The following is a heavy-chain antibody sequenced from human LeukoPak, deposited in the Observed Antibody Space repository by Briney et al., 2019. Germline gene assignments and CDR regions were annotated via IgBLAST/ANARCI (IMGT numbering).Heavy chain of an antibody. V-gene: IGHV1-18*01. CDR2: ISAYNGNT. J-gene: IGHJ4*02. Sequence: ASVKVSCEASGYTFTSYGISWVRQAPGQGLEWMGWISAYNGNTNYAQKLQGRVTMTTDTSTSTAYMELRSLRSDDTAVYYCARDTSYGDYTLPDYWGQGTLVTVSS. D-gene: IGHD4-17*01. CDR3: ARDTSYGDYTLPDY. CDR1: GYTFTSYG.